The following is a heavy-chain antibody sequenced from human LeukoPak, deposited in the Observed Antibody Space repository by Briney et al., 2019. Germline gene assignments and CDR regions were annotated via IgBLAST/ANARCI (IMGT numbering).Heavy chain of an antibody. D-gene: IGHD5-18*01. Sequence: SETLSLTCTVSGGSISSYYWSWIRQPPGKGLEWIGYKYYSGSTRYNSSLRSRLTISLDTSKNQFSLRLTSVTAADTAVYYCARGRSYGFDFDSWGPGTLVIVSS. V-gene: IGHV4-59*01. CDR2: KYYSGST. CDR1: GGSISSYY. J-gene: IGHJ4*02. CDR3: ARGRSYGFDFDS.